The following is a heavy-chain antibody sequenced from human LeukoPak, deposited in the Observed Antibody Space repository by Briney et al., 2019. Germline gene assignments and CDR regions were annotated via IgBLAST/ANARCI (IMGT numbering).Heavy chain of an antibody. CDR3: AREQLWLTYFDY. CDR2: ISYDGSNK. V-gene: IGHV3-30*04. Sequence: GGSLRLSCAASGFTFSSYAMHWVRQAPGKGLEWVAVISYDGSNKYYADSVKGRFTISRDNSKNTPYLQMSSLRAEDTAVYYCAREQLWLTYFDYWGQGTLVTVSS. CDR1: GFTFSSYA. D-gene: IGHD5-18*01. J-gene: IGHJ4*02.